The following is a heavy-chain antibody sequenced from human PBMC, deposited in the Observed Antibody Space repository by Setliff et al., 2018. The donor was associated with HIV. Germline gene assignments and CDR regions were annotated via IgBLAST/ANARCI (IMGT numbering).Heavy chain of an antibody. CDR1: GGTFSTYV. J-gene: IGHJ6*03. CDR3: AAASNRRVRGVNLHYYYYMDV. V-gene: IGHV1-69*13. CDR2: IITIFGTP. Sequence: SVKVSCKTSGGTFSTYVISWVRQAPGQGLEWMGGIITIFGTPNYAQKFQDRVTITADESTTTVYMELSSLTSEDTAVYYCAAASNRRVRGVNLHYYYYMDVWGKGTTVTVSS. D-gene: IGHD3-10*01.